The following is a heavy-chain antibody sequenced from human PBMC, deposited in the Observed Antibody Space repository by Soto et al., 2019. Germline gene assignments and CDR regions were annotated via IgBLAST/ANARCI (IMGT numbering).Heavy chain of an antibody. CDR1: GFTFSLYS. J-gene: IGHJ6*02. Sequence: EVQLVESGGVLVQPGGSLGLYCAASGFTFSLYSMSWVRQAPGKGLEWVSYISRSSTGIHYSDSVKGRFTISRDDATNAMHLQMNSLRDGDTAVYSCARAVTWGLDVWGQGTTVSISS. D-gene: IGHD3-10*01. CDR2: ISRSSTGI. V-gene: IGHV3-48*02. CDR3: ARAVTWGLDV.